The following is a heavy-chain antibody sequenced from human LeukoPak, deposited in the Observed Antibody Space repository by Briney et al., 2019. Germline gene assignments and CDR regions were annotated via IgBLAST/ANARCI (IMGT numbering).Heavy chain of an antibody. D-gene: IGHD5-12*01. CDR1: GFTFSSYA. J-gene: IGHJ4*02. Sequence: PGGSLRLSCAASGFTFSSYAMSWVRQAPGKGLEWVAFISYDGSNKYYADSVKGRFTISRDNSKNTLYLQMNSLRAEDTAVYYCAKVLRRGYSGYDYYFDYWGQGTLVTVSS. CDR3: AKVLRRGYSGYDYYFDY. V-gene: IGHV3-30*18. CDR2: ISYDGSNK.